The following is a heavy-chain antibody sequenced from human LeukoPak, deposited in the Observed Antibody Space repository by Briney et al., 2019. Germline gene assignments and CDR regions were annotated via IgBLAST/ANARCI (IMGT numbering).Heavy chain of an antibody. CDR3: ASEQRGGLSGNLGGLFATYHTYYYMDV. V-gene: IGHV1-46*01. CDR2: INPSDGAT. D-gene: IGHD3-16*01. Sequence: ASVKVSCKASGYTFTMYYIHWVRQAPGQGLEWMEMINPSDGATTYAQRFQGRVTMTRDMSTTTVYMDLRSLRSEDTAVYFCASEQRGGLSGNLGGLFATYHTYYYMDVWGRGTTVTVSS. CDR1: GYTFTMYY. J-gene: IGHJ6*03.